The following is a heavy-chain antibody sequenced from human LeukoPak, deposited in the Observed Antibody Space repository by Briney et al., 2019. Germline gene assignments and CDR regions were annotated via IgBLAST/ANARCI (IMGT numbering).Heavy chain of an antibody. D-gene: IGHD3-3*01. V-gene: IGHV4-59*01. J-gene: IGHJ4*02. CDR3: ARSGYYDFWSGYYVY. Sequence: RPSETLSLTCSVSGGSISSYYWSWIRQPPGKGLEWIGYIYYSGSVNYNSYLKGRVTMSADASNNQFSLNLTSVTAADTAVYFCARSGYYDFWSGYYVYWGQGTLVTVSS. CDR2: IYYSGSV. CDR1: GGSISSYY.